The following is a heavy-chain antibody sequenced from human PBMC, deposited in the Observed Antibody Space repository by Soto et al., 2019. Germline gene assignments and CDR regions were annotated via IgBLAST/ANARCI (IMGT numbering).Heavy chain of an antibody. D-gene: IGHD4-17*01. CDR2: IYHSGST. CDR3: ARASTTVTTLDY. J-gene: IGHJ4*02. CDR1: GGSISSGGYS. Sequence: QLQLQESGSGLVKPSQTLSLTCAVSGGSISSGGYSWSWIWQPQGKGLELIGYIYHSGSTYYNPSLKSRVTISVDRSKNQFSLKLSSVTAADTAVYYCARASTTVTTLDYWGQGTLVTVSS. V-gene: IGHV4-30-2*01.